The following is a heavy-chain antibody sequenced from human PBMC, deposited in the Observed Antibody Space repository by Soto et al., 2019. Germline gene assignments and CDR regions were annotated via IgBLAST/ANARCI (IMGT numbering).Heavy chain of an antibody. CDR1: GFPFSRYS. CDR3: ARMAY. Sequence: PVGSLRLSGEASGFPFSRYSLNWVRQAPGKGLEWVSSISSGGNDISYAESVEGRFFTSRDNVNNVLYLDINNLRPEDTAVYYCARMAYWGQGTLVTVSS. V-gene: IGHV3-21*06. CDR2: ISSGGNDI. J-gene: IGHJ4*02.